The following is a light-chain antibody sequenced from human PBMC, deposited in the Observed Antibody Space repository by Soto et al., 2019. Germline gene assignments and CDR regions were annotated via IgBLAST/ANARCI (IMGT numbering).Light chain of an antibody. CDR3: QQYNNWPPIT. J-gene: IGKJ5*01. CDR2: GAS. V-gene: IGKV3D-15*01. CDR1: QSVSSSY. Sequence: PGERGTLSCRAIQSVSSSYLTWYQQKPGQAPRLLIYGASTRATGIPARFSGSGSGTEFTLTISSLQSEDFAVYYCQQYNNWPPITFGQGTRLEIK.